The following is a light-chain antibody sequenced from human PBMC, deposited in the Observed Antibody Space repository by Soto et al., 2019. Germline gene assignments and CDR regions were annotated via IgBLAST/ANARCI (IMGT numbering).Light chain of an antibody. CDR1: SSDVGGYNY. V-gene: IGLV2-14*01. CDR2: EVS. J-gene: IGLJ1*01. Sequence: QSALTQPASVSGSPGQSITISCTGTSSDVGGYNYVSWYQQHPGKAPKLMIYEVSNRPSGVSNRFSGSKSGNTASLTISGLQAEDEADYYCQSYDSSLNGYGFGTGTKLTVL. CDR3: QSYDSSLNGYG.